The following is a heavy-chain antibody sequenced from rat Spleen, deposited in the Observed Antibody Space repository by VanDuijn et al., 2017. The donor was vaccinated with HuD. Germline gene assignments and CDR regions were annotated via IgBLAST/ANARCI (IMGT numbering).Heavy chain of an antibody. CDR3: AATEYYAGSYYFHY. Sequence: EVQLQESGPGLVKPSQSLSLTCSVTGYDITSNYWGWIRKFPGNKMEWFGHISYSGGTSYNPSLKSRISITRDTSKNQFFLQLNSVTTEDTATYYCAATEYYAGSYYFHYWGQGVMVTVSS. V-gene: IGHV3-1*01. D-gene: IGHD1-12*02. CDR1: GYDITSNY. CDR2: ISYSGGT. J-gene: IGHJ2*01.